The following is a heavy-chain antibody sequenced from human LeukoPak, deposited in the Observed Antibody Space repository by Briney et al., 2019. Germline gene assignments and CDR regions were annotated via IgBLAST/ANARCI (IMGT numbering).Heavy chain of an antibody. D-gene: IGHD3-22*01. CDR1: GGSISSGDYY. J-gene: IGHJ3*02. V-gene: IGHV4-30-4*08. CDR2: IYYSGST. Sequence: SETLSLTCTVSGGSISSGDYYWSWIRQPPGKGLEWIGYIYYSGSTYYNPSLKSRVTISVDTSKNQFSLKLSSVTAADTAVYYCAREKGIGKIRDSSGDAFDIRGQGTMVTVSS. CDR3: AREKGIGKIRDSSGDAFDI.